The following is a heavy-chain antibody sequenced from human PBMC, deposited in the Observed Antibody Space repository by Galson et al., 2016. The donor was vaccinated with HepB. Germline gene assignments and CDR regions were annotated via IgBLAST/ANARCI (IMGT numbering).Heavy chain of an antibody. V-gene: IGHV1-2*02. CDR1: GYTFTDYY. CDR2: INPDSGVT. CDR3: ARDRYSVSYYVGAFDI. D-gene: IGHD1-26*01. J-gene: IGHJ3*02. Sequence: SVKVSCKASGYTFTDYYMHWVRQAPGQGLEWMGWINPDSGVTSYAQKFQGRVTMTRDTSISTVYMELSRLKSDDTAIYYCARDRYSVSYYVGAFDIWGQGTMVTVS.